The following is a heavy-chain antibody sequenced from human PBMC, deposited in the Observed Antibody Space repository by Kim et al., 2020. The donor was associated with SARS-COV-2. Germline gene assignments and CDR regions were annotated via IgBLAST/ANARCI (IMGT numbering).Heavy chain of an antibody. CDR1: GGSISSYY. Sequence: SETLSLTCTVSGGSISSYYWSWIRQPPGKGLEWIGYIYYSGSTNYNPSLKSRVTISVDTSKNQFSLKLSSVTAADTAVYYCARGSRIMTTPPYYYYYYMDVWGKGTTVTVSS. CDR3: ARGSRIMTTPPYYYYYYMDV. CDR2: IYYSGST. V-gene: IGHV4-59*01. J-gene: IGHJ6*03. D-gene: IGHD3-16*01.